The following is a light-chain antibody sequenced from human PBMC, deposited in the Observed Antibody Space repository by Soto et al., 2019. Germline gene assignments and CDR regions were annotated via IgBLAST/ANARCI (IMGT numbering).Light chain of an antibody. J-gene: IGKJ1*01. CDR1: QSISKF. V-gene: IGKV1-39*01. CDR3: QQSYSTPRT. Sequence: DIQMTQYPASLSASVGDRVSITCRASQSISKFLNWYQQRPGKAPNLLIYSASTLHSGVPSRFSGTGSGTEFTLTISSLQPEDFATYYCQQSYSTPRTFGQGTKVEIK. CDR2: SAS.